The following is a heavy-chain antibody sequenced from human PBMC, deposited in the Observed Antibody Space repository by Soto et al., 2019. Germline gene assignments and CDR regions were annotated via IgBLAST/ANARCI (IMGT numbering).Heavy chain of an antibody. CDR3: ARGGDYGSGSYYNGGLDY. J-gene: IGHJ4*02. CDR2: ISADNGNT. Sequence: ASVKVSCKASGYTFTSYGISWVRQAPGQGLEWMGWISADNGNTNYAQKLQGRVTMTTDTSTSTAYMELRSLRSDDTAVYYCARGGDYGSGSYYNGGLDYWGKGTLVTVCS. CDR1: GYTFTSYG. V-gene: IGHV1-18*01. D-gene: IGHD3-10*01.